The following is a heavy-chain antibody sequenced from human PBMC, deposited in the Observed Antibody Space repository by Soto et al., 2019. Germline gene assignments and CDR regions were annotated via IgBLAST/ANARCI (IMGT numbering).Heavy chain of an antibody. D-gene: IGHD3-3*02. V-gene: IGHV4-34*01. J-gene: IGHJ6*02. CDR1: GGSFTGYY. Sequence: SETLSLTCAVYGGSFTGYYWTWIRQTPGKGLEWIGEINYRGSSYYDPSLESRISMAVDTSKNQFSLKLRSVTATDTAVYFCVRGQPHRITIFEVVIRSYDYGMDVWGQGTTVTVS. CDR2: INYRGSS. CDR3: VRGQPHRITIFEVVIRSYDYGMDV.